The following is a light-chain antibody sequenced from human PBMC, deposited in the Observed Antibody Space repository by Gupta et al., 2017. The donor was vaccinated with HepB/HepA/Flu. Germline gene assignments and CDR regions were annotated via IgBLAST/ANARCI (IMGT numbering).Light chain of an antibody. Sequence: QSALTQPASVSGSPGQSITISCTGTSSDVGGYNYVSWYQQHPGKAPKVILYDVSNRPSGLSHRFSGSKFGNTASLTISGLQAEDEADYYCSSYTSTSTLVFGPGTKVNVL. J-gene: IGLJ1*01. CDR2: DVS. CDR3: SSYTSTSTLV. V-gene: IGLV2-14*01. CDR1: SSDVGGYNY.